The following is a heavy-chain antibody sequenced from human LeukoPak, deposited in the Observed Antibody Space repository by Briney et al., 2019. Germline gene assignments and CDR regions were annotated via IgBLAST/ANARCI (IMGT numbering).Heavy chain of an antibody. CDR3: ARGPGLDCSSTSCYTKGNFSGGYYFDY. Sequence: PGRSLRLSCAASGFTFSSYSMNRVRQAPGKGLEWVSSISSSSSYIYYADSVKGRFTISRDNAKNSLYLQMNSLRAEDTAVYYCARGPGLDCSSTSCYTKGNFSGGYYFDYWGQGTLVTVSS. J-gene: IGHJ4*02. D-gene: IGHD2-2*02. CDR2: ISSSSSYI. V-gene: IGHV3-21*01. CDR1: GFTFSSYS.